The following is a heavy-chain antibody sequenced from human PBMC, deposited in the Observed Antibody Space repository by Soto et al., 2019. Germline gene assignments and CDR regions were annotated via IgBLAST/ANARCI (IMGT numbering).Heavy chain of an antibody. CDR1: GYPVTAYY. CDR2: INPATGAA. CDR3: ARGGGVGVAGSAAFDM. J-gene: IGHJ3*02. D-gene: IGHD3-3*01. V-gene: IGHV1-2*02. Sequence: QLHLVQSGAVVKKPGASVTVSCSASGYPVTAYYMHWVRQAPGRGLEWMGGINPATGAAKYTQTFQGRVTRTRDTSRSTVFMELSVLTSEDTAVFYCARGGGVGVAGSAAFDMWGQGTLVTVSS.